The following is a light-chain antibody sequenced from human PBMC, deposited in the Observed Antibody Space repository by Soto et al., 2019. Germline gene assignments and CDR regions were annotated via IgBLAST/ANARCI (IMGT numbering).Light chain of an antibody. CDR3: CSYPSSSTLVV. CDR2: EVS. Sequence: QSALTQPASVSGSPGQSIIISCTRTSGDVGGYNDVSWYQQHPGKAPKLMIYEVSNRPSGVSNRFSGSKSGNTASLTISGLQAEDEADYYCCSYPSSSTLVVFGGGTKLTVL. CDR1: SGDVGGYND. V-gene: IGLV2-14*01. J-gene: IGLJ2*01.